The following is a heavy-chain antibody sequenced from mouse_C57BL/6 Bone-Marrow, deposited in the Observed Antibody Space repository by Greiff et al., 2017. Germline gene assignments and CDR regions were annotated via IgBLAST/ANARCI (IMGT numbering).Heavy chain of an antibody. J-gene: IGHJ2*01. CDR1: GYTFTSYW. D-gene: IGHD3-2*02. CDR3: ARKMGLRRPRGDYCDY. Sequence: QVQLQQPGAELVMPGASVKLSCKASGYTFTSYWMHWVKQRPGQGLEWIGEIDPSDSYTNYNQKFTGKSTLTVDKSSSTAYMQLSSLTSEDSAVDYGARKMGLRRPRGDYCDYWGQGTTLTVSS. CDR2: IDPSDSYT. V-gene: IGHV1-69*01.